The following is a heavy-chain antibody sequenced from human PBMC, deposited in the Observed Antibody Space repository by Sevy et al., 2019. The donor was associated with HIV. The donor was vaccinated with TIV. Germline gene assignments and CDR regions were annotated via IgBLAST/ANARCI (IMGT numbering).Heavy chain of an antibody. Sequence: GGSLRLSCAASGFTFSSYAMNWVRQAPGKGLEWVSAISGSGGSTYYADSVKGRFTISRDNSKNTLYLQMNSLRAEDTVVYYCAKDLYITMVQGVSNHWGQRTLVTVSS. CDR2: ISGSGGST. CDR1: GFTFSSYA. D-gene: IGHD3-10*01. V-gene: IGHV3-23*01. CDR3: AKDLYITMVQGVSNH. J-gene: IGHJ4*02.